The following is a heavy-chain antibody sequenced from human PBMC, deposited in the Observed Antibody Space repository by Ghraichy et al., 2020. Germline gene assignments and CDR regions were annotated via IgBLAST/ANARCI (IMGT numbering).Heavy chain of an antibody. CDR2: ISYDGNNK. J-gene: IGHJ4*02. Sequence: GGSLRLSCAASGFTFNNYAMHWVRQAPGKGLEWVALISYDGNNKYDADPVKGRFTISRDNSTNTLYLQMNSLRVEDTAIYYCARGLGRNSWSFGYWGQGILVTVSS. D-gene: IGHD2-15*01. V-gene: IGHV3-30*04. CDR1: GFTFNNYA. CDR3: ARGLGRNSWSFGY.